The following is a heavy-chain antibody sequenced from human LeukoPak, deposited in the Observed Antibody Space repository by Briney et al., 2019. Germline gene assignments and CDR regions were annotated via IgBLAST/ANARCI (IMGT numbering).Heavy chain of an antibody. CDR2: ISGSGGST. V-gene: IGHV3-23*01. Sequence: GGSLRLSCAASGFTFSSYAMRWVRQAPGRGLEWVSAISGSGGSTYYADSVKGRFTISRDNSKNTLYLQMNSLRAEDTAVYYCAKDRASPKPYYFDYWGQGTLVTVSS. CDR1: GFTFSSYA. J-gene: IGHJ4*02. CDR3: AKDRASPKPYYFDY.